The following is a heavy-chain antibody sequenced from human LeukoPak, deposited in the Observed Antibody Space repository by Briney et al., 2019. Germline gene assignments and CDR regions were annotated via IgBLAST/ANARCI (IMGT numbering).Heavy chain of an antibody. CDR3: TRDRGIMLTFGGVIAKGAHY. D-gene: IGHD3-16*02. J-gene: IGHJ4*02. Sequence: PSETLSLTCAISDDSISRGGYSWSWIRQPPGKGLEWIGYIHDSGSTYDNPSLKSRVTISVDTYKNEFSLKLNSVTAPDTALYYCTRDRGIMLTFGGVIAKGAHYWGQGTLVPVSS. CDR1: DDSISRGGYS. CDR2: IHDSGST. V-gene: IGHV4-30-4*07.